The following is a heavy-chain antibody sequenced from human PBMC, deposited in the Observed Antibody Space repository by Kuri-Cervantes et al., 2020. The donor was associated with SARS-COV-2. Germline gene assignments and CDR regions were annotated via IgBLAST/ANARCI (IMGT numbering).Heavy chain of an antibody. V-gene: IGHV3-30*18. Sequence: GASLEICWAASGFTFSSYGMHWVRQALGKGLEWVAVISYDGSNKYYADSVKGRFTISKDNSKNTLYLQMNSLRAEDTAVYYCAKDGPDSGSYLFDYWGQGTLVTVSS. D-gene: IGHD1-26*01. J-gene: IGHJ4*02. CDR3: AKDGPDSGSYLFDY. CDR2: ISYDGSNK. CDR1: GFTFSSYG.